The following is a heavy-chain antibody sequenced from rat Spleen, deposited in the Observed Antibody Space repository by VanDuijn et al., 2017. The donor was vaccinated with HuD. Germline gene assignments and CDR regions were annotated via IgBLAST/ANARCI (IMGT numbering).Heavy chain of an antibody. CDR3: ARPHSSHYVMDA. CDR2: ISYEGSST. D-gene: IGHD1-8*01. CDR1: GFTFSNYD. J-gene: IGHJ4*01. V-gene: IGHV5-22*01. Sequence: EVQLVESGGGLVHPGRSMKLSCAASGFTFSNYDMAWVRQAPKKGLEWVASISYEGSSTYYGDSVKGLFTISRDNAENTLYLQMNSLRSEDAATYYCARPHSSHYVMDAWGQGASVTVSS.